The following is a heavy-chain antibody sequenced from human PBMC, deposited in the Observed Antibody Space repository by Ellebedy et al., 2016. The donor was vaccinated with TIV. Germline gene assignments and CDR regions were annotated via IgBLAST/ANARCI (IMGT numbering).Heavy chain of an antibody. J-gene: IGHJ4*02. CDR2: INPSGTA. V-gene: IGHV4-34*01. CDR3: ARERQSYDF. Sequence: MPSETLSLTCAVKGGSFNGYFWSWIRQSPGKGLEWLGEINPSGTANYNPSLKSRVTMSVDTPEKQFSLRLTSVTAADTAVYYCARERQSYDFWGQGTLVTVSS. CDR1: GGSFNGYF.